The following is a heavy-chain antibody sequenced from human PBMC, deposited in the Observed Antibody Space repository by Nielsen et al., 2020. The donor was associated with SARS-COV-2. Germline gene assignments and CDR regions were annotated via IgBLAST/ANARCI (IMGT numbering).Heavy chain of an antibody. CDR3: ARDAHTGSSWYGAFDY. D-gene: IGHD6-13*01. J-gene: IGHJ4*02. CDR2: ISGSSRYI. V-gene: IGHV3-21*01. Sequence: GESLKISCAASGFSLSDYGMNWVRQAPGRGLEWVSSISGSSRYINYADSVKGRFTISRDNAKNSLYLQMNSLRAEDTAVYYCARDAHTGSSWYGAFDYWGQGTLVTVSS. CDR1: GFSLSDYG.